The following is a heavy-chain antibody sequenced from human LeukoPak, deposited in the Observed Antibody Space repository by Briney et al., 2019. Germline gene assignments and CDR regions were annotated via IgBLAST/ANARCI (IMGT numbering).Heavy chain of an antibody. D-gene: IGHD4-11*01. CDR1: GFSFSSYG. V-gene: IGHV3-30*18. CDR3: AKSKSPYPMDYIFDF. Sequence: GRSLGLSCAASGFSFSSYGMHWVRQAPGKGLEWVAVISNDGSITKYGDSVRGRFTISRDNSKNTLYVQMNSLRTDDAAVYYCAKSKSPYPMDYIFDFWGQGTRVTVSS. J-gene: IGHJ4*02. CDR2: ISNDGSIT.